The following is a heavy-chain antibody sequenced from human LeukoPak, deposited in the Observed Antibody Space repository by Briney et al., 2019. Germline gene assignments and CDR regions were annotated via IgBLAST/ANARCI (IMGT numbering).Heavy chain of an antibody. CDR1: GGTFSSYA. CDR3: AKDRRPNNYYASGSDY. V-gene: IGHV1-69*13. CDR2: IIPIFGTA. J-gene: IGHJ4*02. Sequence: SVKVSCKTSGGTFSSYAISWVRQAPGQGLEWMGGIIPIFGTANYAQKFQGRVTITADESTSTAYMELSSLRSEDTAVYYCAKDRRPNNYYASGSDYWGQGTLVTVSS. D-gene: IGHD3-10*01.